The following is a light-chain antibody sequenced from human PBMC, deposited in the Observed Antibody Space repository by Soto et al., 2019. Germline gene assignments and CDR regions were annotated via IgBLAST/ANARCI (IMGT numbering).Light chain of an antibody. Sequence: QSALTQPASVSGSPGQSITISCTGTSNDVGSYNLVSWYQQHPGKAPKVMIYEGSKRPSGVSNRFSGSKSGNTASLTISGLQAEDEADYYCCSYAGSYTYVFGTGTKVTVL. CDR2: EGS. J-gene: IGLJ1*01. CDR1: SNDVGSYNL. V-gene: IGLV2-23*01. CDR3: CSYAGSYTYV.